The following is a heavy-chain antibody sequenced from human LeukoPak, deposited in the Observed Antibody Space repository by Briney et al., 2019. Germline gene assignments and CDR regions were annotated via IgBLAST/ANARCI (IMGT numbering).Heavy chain of an antibody. CDR1: GCSISSYY. V-gene: IGHV4-59*12. D-gene: IGHD3-10*01. CDR3: ARTVSYYGSGSYSFDY. Sequence: SETLSLTCTVSGCSISSYYWSWIRQPPGKGLEWIGYIYYSGSTNYNPSLKSRVNISVDTSKNQFSLKLSSVNAADTAVYYCARTVSYYGSGSYSFDYWGQGTLVTVSS. J-gene: IGHJ4*02. CDR2: IYYSGST.